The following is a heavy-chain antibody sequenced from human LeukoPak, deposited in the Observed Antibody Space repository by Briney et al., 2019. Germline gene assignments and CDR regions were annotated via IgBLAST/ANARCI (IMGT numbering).Heavy chain of an antibody. CDR2: IKPNSGGT. Sequence: ASVKDSCKASGYTFIRYYIHWVRQAPGQGLEWMGWIKPNSGGTNYAQKFQGRVTMTRDTSNSTAYMELNNLRSDDTAVYYCARDEGGYSGTYYGYFDYWGQGTLVTVSS. CDR3: ARDEGGYSGTYYGYFDY. D-gene: IGHD1-26*01. CDR1: GYTFIRYY. J-gene: IGHJ4*02. V-gene: IGHV1-2*02.